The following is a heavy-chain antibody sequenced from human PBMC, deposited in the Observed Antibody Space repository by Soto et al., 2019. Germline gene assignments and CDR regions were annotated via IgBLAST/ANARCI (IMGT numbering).Heavy chain of an antibody. CDR3: ASQVTTFRVDWFDP. CDR1: XXXXXXXT. CDR2: IIPILGIA. Sequence: SVXVSCKASXXXXXXXTXXWVXQXPGQGLEWMGRIIPILGIANYAQKFQGRVTITADKSTSTAYMELSSLRSEDTAVYYCASQVTTFRVDWFDPWGQGTLVTVSS. D-gene: IGHD4-17*01. V-gene: IGHV1-69*02. J-gene: IGHJ5*02.